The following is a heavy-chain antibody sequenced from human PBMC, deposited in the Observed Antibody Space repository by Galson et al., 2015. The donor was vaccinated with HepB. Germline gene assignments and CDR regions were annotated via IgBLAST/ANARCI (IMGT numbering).Heavy chain of an antibody. Sequence: SLRLSCAASGFTFSSYSMNWVRQAPGKGLEWVSYISSSSSTIYYADSVKGRFTISRDNAKNSLYLQMNSLRAEDTAVYYCARDQQYSSSSPGYYYYYGMDVWGQGTTVTVSS. J-gene: IGHJ6*02. CDR1: GFTFSSYS. CDR3: ARDQQYSSSSPGYYYYYGMDV. D-gene: IGHD6-13*01. CDR2: ISSSSSTI. V-gene: IGHV3-48*04.